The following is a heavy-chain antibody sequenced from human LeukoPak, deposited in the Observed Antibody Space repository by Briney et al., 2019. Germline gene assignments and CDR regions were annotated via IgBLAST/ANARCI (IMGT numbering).Heavy chain of an antibody. CDR3: AKEPTGSYYNLFDY. V-gene: IGHV3-21*01. CDR1: GFTFSSYS. J-gene: IGHJ4*02. Sequence: GGSLRLSCAVSGFTFSSYSMNWVRQAPGKGLEWVSSITSSSSYIYYADSVKGRFTISRDNAKNSLYLQMNSLRAEDTAVYYCAKEPTGSYYNLFDYWGQGTLVTVSS. D-gene: IGHD3-10*01. CDR2: ITSSSSYI.